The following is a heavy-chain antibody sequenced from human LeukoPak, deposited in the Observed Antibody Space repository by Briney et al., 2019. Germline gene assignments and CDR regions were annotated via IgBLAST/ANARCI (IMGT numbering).Heavy chain of an antibody. D-gene: IGHD5-18*01. CDR1: GYTFTSYG. CDR2: ISAYNGNT. J-gene: IGHJ3*02. CDR3: ALETAPASAFDI. V-gene: IGHV1-18*03. Sequence: ASVKVSCKASGYTFTSYGISWARQAPGQGLEWMGWISAYNGNTNYAQEFQGRVTITRDTSASTAYMELSSPRSEDMAVYYCALETAPASAFDIWGQGTMVTVSS.